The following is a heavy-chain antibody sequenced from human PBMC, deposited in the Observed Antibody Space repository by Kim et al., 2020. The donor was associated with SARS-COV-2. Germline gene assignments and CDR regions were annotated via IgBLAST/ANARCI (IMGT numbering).Heavy chain of an antibody. V-gene: IGHV3-15*01. J-gene: IGHJ4*02. Sequence: AAPVNSRFTTSRDDSKNPLYLQMTSLKTGDTAVYYCTTEDVVRGVTPFDSWGQGTLVTVSS. D-gene: IGHD3-10*01. CDR3: TTEDVVRGVTPFDS.